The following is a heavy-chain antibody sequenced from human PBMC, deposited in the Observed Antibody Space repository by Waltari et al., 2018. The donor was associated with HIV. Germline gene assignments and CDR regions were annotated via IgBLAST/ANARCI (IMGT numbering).Heavy chain of an antibody. Sequence: QVQLQQWGAGLLKPSETLSLTCAVYGGSFRGYYWSWIRQPPGKGLEWIGEINHSGRTNYNPSLKSRVTISADTSKNQFSLKVNSVTAADTAVYYCARGEEGYSGYDLSWFDTWGQGTLVTVSS. CDR1: GGSFRGYY. J-gene: IGHJ5*02. D-gene: IGHD5-12*01. CDR2: INHSGRT. V-gene: IGHV4-34*01. CDR3: ARGEEGYSGYDLSWFDT.